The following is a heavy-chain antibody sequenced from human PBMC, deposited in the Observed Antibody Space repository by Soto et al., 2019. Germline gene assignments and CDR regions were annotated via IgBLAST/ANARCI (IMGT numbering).Heavy chain of an antibody. CDR3: ARDPPWEDGYNPFDY. J-gene: IGHJ4*02. CDR2: ISYDGSNK. V-gene: IGHV3-30-3*01. Sequence: QVPLVESGGGVVQPGRSLRLSCAASGFTFSSYAMHWVRQAPGKGLEWVAVISYDGSNKYYADSVKGRFTISRDNSKNTLYLQMNSLRAEDTAVYYCARDPPWEDGYNPFDYWGQGTLVTVSS. D-gene: IGHD1-26*01. CDR1: GFTFSSYA.